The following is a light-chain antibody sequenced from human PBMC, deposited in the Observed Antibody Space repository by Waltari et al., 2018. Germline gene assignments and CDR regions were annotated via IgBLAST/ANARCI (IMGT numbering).Light chain of an antibody. V-gene: IGLV2-23*02. CDR1: SSDVGIYNL. CDR3: CSYAGDSIWV. CDR2: EVN. J-gene: IGLJ3*02. Sequence: QSALTQPASVSGSPRQAITIPCTGSSSDVGIYNLFSWYQQYPGKAPKLMIYEVNKRPSVISNRFSGSKSGNTASLRISGLQAGDEADYYCCSYAGDSIWVFGGGTKLTVL.